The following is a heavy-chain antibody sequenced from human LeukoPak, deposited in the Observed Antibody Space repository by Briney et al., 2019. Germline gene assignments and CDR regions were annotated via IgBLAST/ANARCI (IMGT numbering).Heavy chain of an antibody. D-gene: IGHD6-19*01. J-gene: IGHJ4*02. CDR3: ARLGSSGWYYFDY. Sequence: AETLSLTCTVSGGSISSSSYYWGWIRQPPGKGLEWIGSIYYSGSTYYNPSLKSRVTISVDTSKNQFSLKLSSVTAADTAVYYCARLGSSGWYYFDYWGQGTLVTVSS. CDR1: GGSISSSSYY. CDR2: IYYSGST. V-gene: IGHV4-39*01.